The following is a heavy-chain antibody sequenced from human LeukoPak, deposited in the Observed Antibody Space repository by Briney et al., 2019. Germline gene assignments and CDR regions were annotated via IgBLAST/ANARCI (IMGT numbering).Heavy chain of an antibody. V-gene: IGHV3-21*01. CDR3: ANFQTVGVKPFEH. J-gene: IGHJ5*02. D-gene: IGHD1-26*01. Sequence: PGRSLRLSCAASGFTFSSYAMHWVRQAPGKGLEWVSSISPDSTFIPQADSVKGRFTISRDNSKNSLYLQMESLRVGDTAVYYCANFQTVGVKPFEHWGQGTLVTVSS. CDR2: ISPDSTFI. CDR1: GFTFSSYA.